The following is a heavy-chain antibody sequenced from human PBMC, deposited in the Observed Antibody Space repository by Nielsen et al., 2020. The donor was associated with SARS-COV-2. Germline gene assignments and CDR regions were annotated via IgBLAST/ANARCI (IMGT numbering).Heavy chain of an antibody. CDR1: GFTFDDYA. J-gene: IGHJ4*02. CDR2: ISYDGSVK. D-gene: IGHD6-13*01. V-gene: IGHV3-30*04. Sequence: GGSLRLSCAASGFTFDDYAMHWVRQAPGKGLDWMTFISYDGSVKYYATSVQGRFTISTDMSKNTLYLQMNSLRPEDTAVYYCTKGAQLGDFWGQGTLVTVSS. CDR3: TKGAQLGDF.